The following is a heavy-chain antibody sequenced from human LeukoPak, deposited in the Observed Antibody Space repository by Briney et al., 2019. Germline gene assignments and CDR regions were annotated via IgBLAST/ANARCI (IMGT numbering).Heavy chain of an antibody. CDR2: IYHSGST. CDR1: GGSISSSNW. CDR3: ARDYDILTVAAFDI. J-gene: IGHJ3*02. Sequence: PSGTLSLTCAVSGGSISSSNWWSWVRQPPGKGLEWIGEIYHSGSTNYNPSLKSRVTISVDTSKNQFSLKLSSVTAADTAVYYCARDYDILTVAAFDIWGQGTMVTVSS. V-gene: IGHV4-4*02. D-gene: IGHD3-9*01.